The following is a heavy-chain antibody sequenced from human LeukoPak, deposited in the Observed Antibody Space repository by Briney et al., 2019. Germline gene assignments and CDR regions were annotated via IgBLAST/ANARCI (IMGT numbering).Heavy chain of an antibody. J-gene: IGHJ4*02. CDR2: IRSSGEIT. CDR1: GITFSSCA. D-gene: IGHD6-13*01. Sequence: PGGSLRLSCAASGITFSSCAMSWVRQAPGKGLEWVSGIRSSGEITSYADSVKGRFTISRDNSKNTLFLQMNSLRAEDTAVYYCAKDRGAAADFDYWGQGTLVTVSS. CDR3: AKDRGAAADFDY. V-gene: IGHV3-23*01.